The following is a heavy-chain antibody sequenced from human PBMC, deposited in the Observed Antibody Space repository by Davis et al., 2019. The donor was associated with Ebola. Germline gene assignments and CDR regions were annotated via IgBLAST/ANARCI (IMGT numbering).Heavy chain of an antibody. V-gene: IGHV3-66*02. CDR2: IYSGGST. J-gene: IGHJ4*02. CDR1: GFTVSSNY. CDR3: ARDLSRQQLVPRPDY. D-gene: IGHD6-13*01. Sequence: PGGSLRLSCAASGFTVSSNYMSWVRQAPGKGLEWVSVIYSGGSTYYADSVKGRFTISRDNSKNTLYLQMNSLRAEDTAVYYCARDLSRQQLVPRPDYWGQGTLVTVSS.